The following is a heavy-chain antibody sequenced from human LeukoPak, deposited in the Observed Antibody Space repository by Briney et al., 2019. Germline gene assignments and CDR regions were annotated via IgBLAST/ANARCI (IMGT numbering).Heavy chain of an antibody. CDR1: GYTFTGYY. CDR3: ATFSYAGNAGGSAGS. V-gene: IGHV1-2*02. J-gene: IGHJ5*02. Sequence: ASVKVSCKASGYTFTGYYMHWVRQAPGQGLEWMGWINPNSGGTNYAQKFQGRVTMTRDTSISTAYMELSRLRSDDTAVYYCATFSYAGNAGGSAGSWGQGTLVTVSS. D-gene: IGHD4-23*01. CDR2: INPNSGGT.